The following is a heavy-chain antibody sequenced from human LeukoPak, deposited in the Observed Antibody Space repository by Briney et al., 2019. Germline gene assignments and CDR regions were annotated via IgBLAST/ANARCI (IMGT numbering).Heavy chain of an antibody. Sequence: PSETLSLTCTVSGGSISSYYWSWIRQPPGKGLEWIGYIYYSGSTNYNPSLKSRVTLSVDTSKNQFSLKLSSVTAADTAVYYCARDGGSGSYYKGYYYMDVWGKGTTVTISS. J-gene: IGHJ6*03. D-gene: IGHD3-10*01. CDR3: ARDGGSGSYYKGYYYMDV. CDR1: GGSISSYY. V-gene: IGHV4-59*01. CDR2: IYYSGST.